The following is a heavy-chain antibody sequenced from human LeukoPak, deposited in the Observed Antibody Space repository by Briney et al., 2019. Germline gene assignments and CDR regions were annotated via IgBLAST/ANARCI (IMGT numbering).Heavy chain of an antibody. J-gene: IGHJ4*02. CDR1: GFTFSRYS. CDR3: ARDTEHLYFVFDY. D-gene: IGHD2-2*02. V-gene: IGHV3-48*02. Sequence: GGSLRLSCAASGFTFSRYSMNWVRQAPGKGLEWVSYISRSGRTIYYADSVKGRFIISRDNAKNSLYLQMNSLRDEDTAVYYCARDTEHLYFVFDYWGQGTLVTVSS. CDR2: ISRSGRTI.